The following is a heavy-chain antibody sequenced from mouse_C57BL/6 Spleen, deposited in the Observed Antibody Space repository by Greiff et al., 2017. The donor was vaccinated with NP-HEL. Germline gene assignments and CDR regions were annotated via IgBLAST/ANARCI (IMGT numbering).Heavy chain of an antibody. Sequence: SGPELVKPGASVKISCKASGYSFTDYNMNWVKQSNGKSLEWIGVINPNYGTTSYNQKFKGKATLTVDQSSSTAYMQLNSLTSEDSAVYYCASPYYYGSRDWYFDVWGTGTTVTVSS. CDR2: INPNYGTT. D-gene: IGHD1-1*01. V-gene: IGHV1-39*01. CDR1: GYSFTDYN. CDR3: ASPYYYGSRDWYFDV. J-gene: IGHJ1*03.